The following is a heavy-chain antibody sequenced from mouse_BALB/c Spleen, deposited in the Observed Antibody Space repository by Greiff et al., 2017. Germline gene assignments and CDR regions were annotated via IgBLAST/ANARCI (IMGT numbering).Heavy chain of an antibody. J-gene: IGHJ4*01. V-gene: IGHV5-4*02. CDR2: ISDGGSYT. Sequence: EVMLVESGGGLVKPGGSLKLSCAASGFTFSDYYMYWVRQTPEKRLEWVATISDGGSYTYYPDSVKGRFTISRDNAKNNLYLQMSSLKSEDTAMYYCARDGSTGYYAMDYWGQGTSVTVSS. D-gene: IGHD2-2*01. CDR1: GFTFSDYY. CDR3: ARDGSTGYYAMDY.